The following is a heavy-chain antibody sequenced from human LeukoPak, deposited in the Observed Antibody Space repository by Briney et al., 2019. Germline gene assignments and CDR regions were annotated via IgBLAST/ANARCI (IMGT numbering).Heavy chain of an antibody. J-gene: IGHJ6*02. CDR3: ARGGGLDV. D-gene: IGHD3-16*01. CDR1: GFTFSSYA. CDR2: TSGNGGKT. V-gene: IGHV3-23*01. Sequence: GGSLRLSCAASGFTFSSYAMSWVRQAPGKGPEWVSATSGNGGKTYYADSVKGRFTISRDNAKNSLYLQMSNLRAEDTAVYFGARGGGLDVWGQGATVTVSS.